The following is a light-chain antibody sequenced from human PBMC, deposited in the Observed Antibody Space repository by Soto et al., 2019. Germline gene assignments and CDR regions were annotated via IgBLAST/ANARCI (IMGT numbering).Light chain of an antibody. Sequence: EIVLTQSPGTLSLSPGEKVTLSCRASQSVSSSYFAWYQQKPDQSPRLLIYGASSRATGTPDRFSGSESGTDFTLTISRLEPEDFAVYYCQQYASSPYNFGQGTKLEIK. CDR1: QSVSSSY. CDR3: QQYASSPYN. V-gene: IGKV3-20*01. CDR2: GAS. J-gene: IGKJ2*01.